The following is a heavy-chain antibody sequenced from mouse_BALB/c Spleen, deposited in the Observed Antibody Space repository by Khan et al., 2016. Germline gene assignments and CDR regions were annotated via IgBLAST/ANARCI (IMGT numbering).Heavy chain of an antibody. V-gene: IGHV3-1*02. CDR3: AREEWLTPHATDY. Sequence: EVQLQESGPDLVKPSQSLSLTCTVTGYSITSGYSWHWIRQFPGNKLEWMGYIHYSGSTNYNTSLKSRIPITRDTSKNQFFLQLNSVTTEDTATXYCAREEWLTPHATDYWVQGTSVTVSS. J-gene: IGHJ4*01. CDR2: IHYSGST. D-gene: IGHD2-2*01. CDR1: GYSITSGYS.